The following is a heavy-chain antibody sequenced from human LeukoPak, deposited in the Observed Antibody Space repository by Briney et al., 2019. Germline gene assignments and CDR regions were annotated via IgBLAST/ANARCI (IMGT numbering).Heavy chain of an antibody. CDR2: IIPIFGTA. Sequence: GSSVKVSCKASGGTFSSYAISWVRQAPGQGLEWMGGIIPIFGTANYAQKFLGRVTITADESTSTAYMELSSLRSEDTAVYYCARRIGEWFGELEFDPWGQGTLVTVSS. CDR3: ARRIGEWFGELEFDP. J-gene: IGHJ5*02. D-gene: IGHD3-10*01. CDR1: GGTFSSYA. V-gene: IGHV1-69*01.